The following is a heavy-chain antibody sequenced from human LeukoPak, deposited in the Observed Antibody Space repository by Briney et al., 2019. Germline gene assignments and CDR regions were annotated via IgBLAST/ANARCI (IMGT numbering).Heavy chain of an antibody. J-gene: IGHJ4*02. CDR3: ARGYYGSGSFFDY. V-gene: IGHV4-61*01. CDR2: IYYSGST. CDR1: GGSVRSGSYY. Sequence: PSETLSLTCTVSGGSVRSGSYYWTWIRQPPGKGLEWIGYIYYSGSTNYNPSLRSRVTISVDTSKNQFSLKLSSVTAADTAVYYCARGYYGSGSFFDYWGQRTLVTVSS. D-gene: IGHD3-10*01.